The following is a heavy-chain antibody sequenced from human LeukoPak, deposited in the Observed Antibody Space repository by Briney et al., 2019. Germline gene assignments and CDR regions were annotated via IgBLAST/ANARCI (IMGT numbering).Heavy chain of an antibody. CDR1: GGTFSSYA. V-gene: IGHV1-69*04. CDR2: IIPIFGIA. D-gene: IGHD6-13*01. CDR3: ASCIAAAQGGHYYYYYGMDV. J-gene: IGHJ6*02. Sequence: GASVKVSCKASGGTFSSYAISWVRQAPGQGLEWMGRIIPIFGIANYAQKFQGRVTITADKSTSTAYMELSSLRSEDTAVYYCASCIAAAQGGHYYYYYGMDVWGQGTTVTVSS.